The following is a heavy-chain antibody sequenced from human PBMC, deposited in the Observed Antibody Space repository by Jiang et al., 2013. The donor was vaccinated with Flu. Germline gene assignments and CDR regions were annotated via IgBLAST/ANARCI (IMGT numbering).Heavy chain of an antibody. J-gene: IGHJ5*02. V-gene: IGHV4-39*07. CDR2: LLYGST. Sequence: TCTVSVAPSAVVVTTGAGSASPQEGAGVDWEYLLYGSTYYNPSLKSRVTISVDTSKNQFSLKLSSVTAADTAVYYCARDRMTTVTTGAWFDPWGQGTLVTVSS. CDR1: VAPSAVVVTT. D-gene: IGHD4-17*01. CDR3: ARDRMTTVTTGAWFDP.